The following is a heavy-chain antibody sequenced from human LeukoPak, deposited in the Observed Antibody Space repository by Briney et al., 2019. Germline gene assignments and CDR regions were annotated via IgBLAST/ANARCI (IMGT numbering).Heavy chain of an antibody. CDR2: IYYSGST. V-gene: IGHV4-59*01. D-gene: IGHD5-12*01. CDR1: GGSISYFY. CDR3: ARVQGYSGYDSPGDAFDI. Sequence: SETLSLTCTVSGGSISYFYWNWIRQPPGKGLEWIGYIYYSGSTNYNPSLKSRVTISVDTSKNQFSLKLSSVTAADTAVYYCARVQGYSGYDSPGDAFDIWGQGTMVTVSS. J-gene: IGHJ3*02.